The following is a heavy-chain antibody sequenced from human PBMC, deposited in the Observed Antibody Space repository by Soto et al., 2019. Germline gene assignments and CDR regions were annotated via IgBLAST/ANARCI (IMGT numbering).Heavy chain of an antibody. CDR3: ARGDYDILTGYYGRGY. D-gene: IGHD3-9*01. Sequence: QVQLQESGPGLVKPSQTLSLTCTVSGGSISSGGYYWSWIRQHPGKGLEWIGYIYYSGSTYYNPSLKSRVTISVDTSKNQFSLKLSSVTAADTAVYYCARGDYDILTGYYGRGYWGQGTLVTVSS. CDR2: IYYSGST. CDR1: GGSISSGGYY. V-gene: IGHV4-31*03. J-gene: IGHJ4*02.